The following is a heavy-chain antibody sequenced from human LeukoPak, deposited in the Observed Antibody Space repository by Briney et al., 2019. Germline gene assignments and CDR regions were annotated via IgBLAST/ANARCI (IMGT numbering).Heavy chain of an antibody. CDR3: ARHKDYYYSYMDV. CDR2: INHSGST. CDR1: GGSFSGYY. V-gene: IGHV4-34*01. J-gene: IGHJ6*03. Sequence: PSETLSLTCAVYGGSFSGYYWSWIRQPPGKGLEWIGEINHSGSTNYNPSLKGRVTISVDTSKNQFSLKLSSVTAADTAVYYCARHKDYYYSYMDVWGKGTTVTISS.